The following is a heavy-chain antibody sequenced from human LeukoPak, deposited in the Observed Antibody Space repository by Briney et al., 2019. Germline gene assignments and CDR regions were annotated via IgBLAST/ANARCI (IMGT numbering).Heavy chain of an antibody. V-gene: IGHV4-59*08. CDR2: IYSSGST. D-gene: IGHD7-27*01. J-gene: IGHJ4*02. CDR1: GGSISNYF. CDR3: ARRPTGDPKFDY. Sequence: SEILSLTCSVSGGSISNYFWTWIRQPPGKGLEWIGYIYSSGSTYYNPSLKSRVTISVDTSKNRFCLKLSTVTAADTAVYYCARRPTGDPKFDYWGQGTLVTVSS.